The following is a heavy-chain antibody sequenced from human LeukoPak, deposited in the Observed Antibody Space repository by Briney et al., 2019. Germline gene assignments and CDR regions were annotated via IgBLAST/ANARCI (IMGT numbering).Heavy chain of an antibody. CDR2: ISWDGGST. CDR1: GFTFDDYG. V-gene: IGHV3-43*01. CDR3: AKVIEPLRAQFLGAFDI. J-gene: IGHJ3*02. Sequence: PGGSLRLSCAASGFTFDDYGMSWVRQAPGKGLEWVSLISWDGGSTYYADSVKGRFTISRDNSKNSLYLQMNSLRTEDTALYYCAKVIEPLRAQFLGAFDIWGQGTMVTVSS. D-gene: IGHD3-22*01.